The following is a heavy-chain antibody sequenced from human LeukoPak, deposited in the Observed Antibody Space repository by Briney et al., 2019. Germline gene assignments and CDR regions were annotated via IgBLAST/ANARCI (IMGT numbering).Heavy chain of an antibody. V-gene: IGHV3-21*01. CDR3: AREEQQLDQNFDY. J-gene: IGHJ4*02. D-gene: IGHD6-13*01. CDR1: GFTFSSYI. Sequence: GGSLRLSCAASGFTFSSYIMNWVRQAPGQGLELVSSISSSSSYIYYADSVKGRFTISRDNAKNSLYLQMNSLRAEDTAVYYCAREEQQLDQNFDYWGQGTLVTVSS. CDR2: ISSSSSYI.